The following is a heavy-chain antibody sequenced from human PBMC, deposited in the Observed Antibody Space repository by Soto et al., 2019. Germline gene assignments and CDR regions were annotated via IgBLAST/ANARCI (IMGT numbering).Heavy chain of an antibody. D-gene: IGHD6-19*01. Sequence: EVQLLESGGGLVPPEGSLRLSCAASGFSLSNFALSWVRQAPGKGLEWVSVISANGGRATYADSVKGRFTISRDNSKNELYLEMSSLRADDTATYYCAKDRVALAGMGFFDSWGQGTLVIVSS. CDR2: ISANGGRA. CDR3: AKDRVALAGMGFFDS. CDR1: GFSLSNFA. J-gene: IGHJ4*02. V-gene: IGHV3-23*01.